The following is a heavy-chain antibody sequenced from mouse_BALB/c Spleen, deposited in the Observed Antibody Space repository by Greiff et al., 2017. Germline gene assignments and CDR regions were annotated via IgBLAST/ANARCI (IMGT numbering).Heavy chain of an antibody. CDR2: IDPSDSET. Sequence: QVQLQQSGPQLVRPGASVKISCKASGYSFTSYWMHWVKQRPGQGLEWIGMIDPSDSETRLNQKFKDKATLTVDKSSSTAYMQLSSPTSEDSAVYYCAREGGYAMDYWGQGTSVTVSS. CDR3: AREGGYAMDY. V-gene: IGHV1S126*01. J-gene: IGHJ4*01. CDR1: GYSFTSYW.